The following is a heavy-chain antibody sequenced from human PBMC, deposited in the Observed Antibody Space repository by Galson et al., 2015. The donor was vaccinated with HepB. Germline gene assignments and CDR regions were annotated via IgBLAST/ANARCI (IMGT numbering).Heavy chain of an antibody. CDR3: ARDQGGDGGSYSQAGAFDI. V-gene: IGHV3-48*02. Sequence: SLRLSCAASGFTFSSYSMNWVRQAPGKGLEWVSYISSSSSTIYYADSVKGRFTISRDNAKNSLYLQMNSLRDEDTAVYYCARDQGGDGGSYSQAGAFDIWGQGTMVTVSS. CDR1: GFTFSSYS. D-gene: IGHD1-26*01. J-gene: IGHJ3*02. CDR2: ISSSSSTI.